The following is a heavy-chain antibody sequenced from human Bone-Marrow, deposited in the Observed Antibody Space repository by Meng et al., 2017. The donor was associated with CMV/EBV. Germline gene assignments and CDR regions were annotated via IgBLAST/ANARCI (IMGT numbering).Heavy chain of an antibody. J-gene: IGHJ4*02. CDR3: ARGTRRGSPRPFDY. V-gene: IGHV1-8*01. CDR2: MNPNSGNT. Sequence: ASVKVSCKASGYTFTCYDINWVRQATGQGLEWMGWMNPNSGNTGYAQKFQGRVTMTRNTSISTAYMELSSLRSEDTAVYYCARGTRRGSPRPFDYWGQGTLVTVSS. CDR1: GYTFTCYD. D-gene: IGHD3-10*01.